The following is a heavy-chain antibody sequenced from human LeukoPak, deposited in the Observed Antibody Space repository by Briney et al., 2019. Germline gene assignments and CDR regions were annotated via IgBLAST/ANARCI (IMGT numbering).Heavy chain of an antibody. Sequence: QTGGSLRLSCAASGFSVSDYYMSWIRQAPRKGLEWVSYISFSGQTIYYADSVKGRFSISRDNAKNSLYLQMNALIADDTAMYYCARDLNADFPNDSLNIWGQGTMVTVSS. CDR3: ARDLNADFPNDSLNI. D-gene: IGHD4-17*01. J-gene: IGHJ3*02. CDR2: ISFSGQTI. CDR1: GFSVSDYY. V-gene: IGHV3-11*04.